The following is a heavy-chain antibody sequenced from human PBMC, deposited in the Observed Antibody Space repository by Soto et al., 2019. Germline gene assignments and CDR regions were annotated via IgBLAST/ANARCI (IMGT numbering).Heavy chain of an antibody. J-gene: IGHJ3*02. CDR1: GYTFTSYA. Sequence: ASVKVSCKASGYTFTSYAMHWVRQAPGQRLEWMGWINAGNGNTKYSQKFQGRVAITRDTSASTAYMELSSLRSEDTAVYYFARVFYPQWLGDAFDIWGQGTMVTVSS. D-gene: IGHD6-19*01. CDR2: INAGNGNT. V-gene: IGHV1-3*01. CDR3: ARVFYPQWLGDAFDI.